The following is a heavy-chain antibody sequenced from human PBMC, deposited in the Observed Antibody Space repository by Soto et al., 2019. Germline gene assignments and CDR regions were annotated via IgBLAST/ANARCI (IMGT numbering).Heavy chain of an antibody. CDR2: IYYSGST. CDR1: GGSISSGGYY. V-gene: IGHV4-31*03. Sequence: QVQLQESGPGLVKPSQTLSLTCTVSGGSISSGGYYWSWIRQHPGKGLEWTGYIYYSGSTYYNPSLKSRVTISVDTSKNQFSLKLSSVTAADTAVYYCARADRTASSGYYLSLFDYWGQGTLVTVSS. CDR3: ARADRTASSGYYLSLFDY. J-gene: IGHJ4*02. D-gene: IGHD3-22*01.